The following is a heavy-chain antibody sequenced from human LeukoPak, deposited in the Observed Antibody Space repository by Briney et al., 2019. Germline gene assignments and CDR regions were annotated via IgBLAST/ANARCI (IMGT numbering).Heavy chain of an antibody. CDR2: IIPIFGTA. CDR1: GGTFSSYA. Sequence: ASVKVSCKASGGTFSSYAISWVRQAPGQGLEWMGGIIPIFGTANYAQKFQGRVTITTDESTSTAYMELSSLRSEDTAVYYCARDPRSITILGVVMGSWFDHWGQGTLVTVSS. J-gene: IGHJ5*02. CDR3: ARDPRSITILGVVMGSWFDH. D-gene: IGHD3-3*01. V-gene: IGHV1-69*05.